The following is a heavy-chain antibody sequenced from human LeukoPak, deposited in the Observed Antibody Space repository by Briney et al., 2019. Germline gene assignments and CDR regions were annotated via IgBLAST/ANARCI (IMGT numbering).Heavy chain of an antibody. V-gene: IGHV4-61*02. J-gene: IGHJ5*02. D-gene: IGHD3-10*01. CDR3: ARRAYCSSTSCPRITMVRGVNSNWFDP. Sequence: SETLSLTCTVSGGSISSGSYYWTWIRQPAGKGLEWSGRIYTSGSTNYNPSLKSRVTISVDTSKNQFSLKLSSVTAADTAVYYCARRAYCSSTSCPRITMVRGVNSNWFDPWGQGTLVTVSS. CDR1: GGSISSGSYY. CDR2: IYTSGST.